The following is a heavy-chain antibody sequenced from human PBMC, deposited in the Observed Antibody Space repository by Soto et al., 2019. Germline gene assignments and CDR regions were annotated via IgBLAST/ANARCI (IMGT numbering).Heavy chain of an antibody. D-gene: IGHD6-13*01. Sequence: HVQLVQSEAEVKKPGASVKVSCKPSGYVFTNYGLSWVRQAPGQGLEWMAWISPYDGNTHYAQNLQGRVTVTTDTSTSTDYRELRSLRSDDTAVYFCARDDRAAAAGTTFYFDYWGQGTLVTVSS. CDR2: ISPYDGNT. V-gene: IGHV1-18*01. CDR3: ARDDRAAAAGTTFYFDY. J-gene: IGHJ4*02. CDR1: GYVFTNYG.